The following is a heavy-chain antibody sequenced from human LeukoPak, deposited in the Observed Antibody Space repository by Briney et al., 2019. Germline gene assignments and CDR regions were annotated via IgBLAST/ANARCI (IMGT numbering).Heavy chain of an antibody. CDR2: MNPNSGNT. J-gene: IGHJ3*02. V-gene: IGHV1-8*03. CDR3: TSLRDSSGYYYEGDAFDI. CDR1: GYTFTSYD. Sequence: VASVTVSCKASGYTFTSYDINWVRQATGQGLEWMGWMNPNSGNTGYAQKFQGRVTITRNTSISTAYMELSSLRSEDTAVYYCTSLRDSSGYYYEGDAFDIWGQGTMVTVSS. D-gene: IGHD3-22*01.